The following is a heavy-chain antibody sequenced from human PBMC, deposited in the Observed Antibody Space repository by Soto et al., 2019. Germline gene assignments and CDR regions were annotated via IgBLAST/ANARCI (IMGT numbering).Heavy chain of an antibody. D-gene: IGHD2-2*01. J-gene: IGHJ6*02. CDR2: IIPIFGTA. V-gene: IGHV1-69*13. CDR3: ARVGTTFFSVYYYYYGMDV. CDR1: GYTFTSYG. Sequence: ASVKVSCKASGYTFTSYGISWVRQAPGQGLEWMGGIIPIFGTANYAQKFQGRVTITADESTSTAYMELSSLRSEDTAVYYCARVGTTFFSVYYYYYGMDVWGQGTTVTVSS.